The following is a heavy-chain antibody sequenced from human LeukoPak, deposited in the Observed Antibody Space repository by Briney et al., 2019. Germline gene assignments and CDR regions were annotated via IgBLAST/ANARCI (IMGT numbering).Heavy chain of an antibody. CDR2: INHSGST. V-gene: IGHV4-34*01. CDR1: AGSVSGDY. CDR3: ARAKGMTGSYFDS. Sequence: PSETLSLTCAVYAGSVSGDYWSWIRQPPGKGREWNGEINHSGSTNYNPSLKSRVTISVDTSKNQFSLKLTSVTAADTPVYYCARAKGMTGSYFDSWGQGTLVTVS. D-gene: IGHD3-9*01. J-gene: IGHJ4*02.